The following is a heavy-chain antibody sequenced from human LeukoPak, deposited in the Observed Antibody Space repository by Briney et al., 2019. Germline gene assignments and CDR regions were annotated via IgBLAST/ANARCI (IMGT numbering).Heavy chain of an antibody. D-gene: IGHD2-2*02. Sequence: ASVKVSCKASGYTFTGYYMHWVRQAPGQGLERIGWINPNSGGTNYAQKFQGRVTMTRDTSISTAYMELSRLRSDDTAVYYCARALGPYCSSTSCYTHPDGYMDVWGKGTTVTISS. CDR2: INPNSGGT. J-gene: IGHJ6*03. CDR3: ARALGPYCSSTSCYTHPDGYMDV. CDR1: GYTFTGYY. V-gene: IGHV1-2*02.